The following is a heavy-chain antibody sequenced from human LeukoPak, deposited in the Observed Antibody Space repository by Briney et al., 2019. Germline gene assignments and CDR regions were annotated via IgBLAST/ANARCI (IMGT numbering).Heavy chain of an antibody. V-gene: IGHV3-21*01. D-gene: IGHD4-17*01. CDR3: ARDQRTVTPTRGAFDI. CDR2: ISSSSSYI. J-gene: IGHJ3*02. CDR1: GFTFSSYS. Sequence: PGGSLRLSCAASGFTFSSYSMNWVRQAPGKGLEWVSSISSSSSYIYYADSVKGRFTISRDNAKNSLYLQMNSLRAEDTAVYYCARDQRTVTPTRGAFDIWGQGTMVTVSS.